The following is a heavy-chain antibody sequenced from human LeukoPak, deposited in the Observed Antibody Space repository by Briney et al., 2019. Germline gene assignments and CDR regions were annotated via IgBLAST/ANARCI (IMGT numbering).Heavy chain of an antibody. Sequence: SETLSLTCTVSGGSISSYYWSWIRQPPGKGLEWIGYIYYSGSTNYNPSLKSRVTISVDTSKNQFSLKLSPVTAADTAVYYCARDLASGDEVAWGQGTLVTVSS. CDR2: IYYSGST. CDR3: ARDLASGDEVA. V-gene: IGHV4-59*01. D-gene: IGHD2-21*01. J-gene: IGHJ4*02. CDR1: GGSISSYY.